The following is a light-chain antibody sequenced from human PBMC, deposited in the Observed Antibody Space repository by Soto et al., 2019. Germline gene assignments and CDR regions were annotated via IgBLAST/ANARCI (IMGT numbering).Light chain of an antibody. CDR2: DVN. Sequence: QSALTQPASVSGSPGQSITISCTGTSSDIGAYNFVSWYQQHPGKAPKLMLYDVNIRPSGVSNRFSGSKSGNTASLTISGLQAEDEADYYCPSGTTSTTMIFGGGTKVTV. CDR3: PSGTTSTTMI. V-gene: IGLV2-14*03. J-gene: IGLJ2*01. CDR1: SSDIGAYNF.